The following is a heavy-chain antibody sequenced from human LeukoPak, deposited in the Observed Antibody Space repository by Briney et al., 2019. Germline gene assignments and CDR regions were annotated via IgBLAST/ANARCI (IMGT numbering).Heavy chain of an antibody. CDR1: GYTFTDYY. CDR2: INSNSECT. CDR3: ARLLTYCGGHCSSPVDY. D-gene: IGHD2-21*02. V-gene: IGHV1-2*02. Sequence: ASVKDTCKASGYTFTDYYMHWVRQPPAQEREGMGWINSNSECTNYSQKLQERVTITRDKSISTPSMELSRLTADDTPGYYCARLLTYCGGHCSSPVDYWRQASQVGVSS. J-gene: IGHJ4*02.